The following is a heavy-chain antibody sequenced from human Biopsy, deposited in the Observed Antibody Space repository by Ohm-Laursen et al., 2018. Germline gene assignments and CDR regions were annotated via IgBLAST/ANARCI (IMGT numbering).Heavy chain of an antibody. Sequence: TLSLTCTVSGGSFTGHYWSWIRQPPGKGLEWIGHISYTGYTSYNASLKSRVTLSVDTSRNHFSLRLSSLTAADTAVYYCARGSNDFGGLYFPRWGQGTLLTVSS. V-gene: IGHV4-59*11. J-gene: IGHJ4*02. CDR3: ARGSNDFGGLYFPR. CDR2: ISYTGYT. D-gene: IGHD4-23*01. CDR1: GGSFTGHY.